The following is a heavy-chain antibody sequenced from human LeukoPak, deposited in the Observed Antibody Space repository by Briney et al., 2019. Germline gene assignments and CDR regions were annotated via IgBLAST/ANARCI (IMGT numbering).Heavy chain of an antibody. J-gene: IGHJ3*02. CDR1: GFTFSGSA. Sequence: GGSLRLSCAASGFTFSGSAMHWVRQASGKGLEWVGRIRSKANSYATAYAASVKGRFTTSRDDSKNTAYLQMNSLKTEDTAVYYCAKARGGSYSGDAFDIWGQGTMVTVSS. V-gene: IGHV3-73*01. CDR2: IRSKANSYAT. CDR3: AKARGGSYSGDAFDI. D-gene: IGHD1-26*01.